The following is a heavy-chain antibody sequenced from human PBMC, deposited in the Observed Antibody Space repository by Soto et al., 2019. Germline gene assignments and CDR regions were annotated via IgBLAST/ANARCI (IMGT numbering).Heavy chain of an antibody. CDR3: ARLYGGNSGMDV. Sequence: EVQLVQSGAEVKKPGASLRISCKGSGYSCTSYWVTWVRQMPGKGLEWMGRIDPSDSYTNYNPPFQGHVTISVDKSISTAYRQWSSLKASDTAMYYCARLYGGNSGMDVWGQGTTVTVSS. V-gene: IGHV5-10-1*01. J-gene: IGHJ6*02. CDR2: IDPSDSYT. CDR1: GYSCTSYW. D-gene: IGHD4-17*01.